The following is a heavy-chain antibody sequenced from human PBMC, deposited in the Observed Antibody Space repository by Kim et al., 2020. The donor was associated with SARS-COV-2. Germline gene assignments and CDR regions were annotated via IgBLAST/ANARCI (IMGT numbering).Heavy chain of an antibody. D-gene: IGHD6-13*01. Sequence: YYTPSLKSRLTLSVETSKNQFSRMLSSVTAADTAVFYCARHLSGSSWFDYWGQGTLVTVSS. J-gene: IGHJ4*02. CDR3: ARHLSGSSWFDY. V-gene: IGHV4-39*01.